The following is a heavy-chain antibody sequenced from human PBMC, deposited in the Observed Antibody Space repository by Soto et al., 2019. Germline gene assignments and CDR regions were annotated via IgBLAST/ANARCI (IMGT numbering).Heavy chain of an antibody. D-gene: IGHD2-2*01. J-gene: IGHJ2*01. CDR3: ARPYFSRSSSHQPGWGYFDV. CDR2: ISYDGSNK. CDR1: GFSFSSYA. V-gene: IGHV3-30-3*01. Sequence: QVQLVESGGGVVQPGRSLRLSCAASGFSFSSYAMHWVRQAPGRGPEWVTIISYDGSNKDYADSVKGRFTISRDNSKTTLYLQMTSLRSEDTALSEGARPYFSRSSSHQPGWGYFDVWGRGTLVTVAS.